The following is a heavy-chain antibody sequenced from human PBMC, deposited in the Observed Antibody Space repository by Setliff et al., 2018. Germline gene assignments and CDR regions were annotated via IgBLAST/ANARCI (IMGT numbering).Heavy chain of an antibody. CDR1: GFSFSDYS. V-gene: IGHV3-21*01. CDR3: GPGGKGLLEN. D-gene: IGHD3-10*01. J-gene: IGHJ4*02. Sequence: PGGSLRLSCAASGFSFSDYSMSWVRQAPGKGLEWVSSISSSSTYIFYADSVRGRFTVSRDNAKNSLYLQMNSLRAEDTAIYYCGPGGKGLLENWGQGTLVTVSS. CDR2: ISSSSTYI.